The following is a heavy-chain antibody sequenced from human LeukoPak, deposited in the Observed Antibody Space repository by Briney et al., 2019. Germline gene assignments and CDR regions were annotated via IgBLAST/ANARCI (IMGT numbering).Heavy chain of an antibody. CDR1: GGSISSGGYY. V-gene: IGHV4-30-2*01. D-gene: IGHD5-18*01. Sequence: SETLSLTCTVSGGSISSGGYYWSWIRQPPGKGLEWIGYIYHSGSTYYNPSLKSRVTISVDRSKNQFSLKLSSVTAADTAVYYCARSRGYSYGTTFLDYWGQGTLVTVSS. CDR2: IYHSGST. CDR3: ARSRGYSYGTTFLDY. J-gene: IGHJ4*02.